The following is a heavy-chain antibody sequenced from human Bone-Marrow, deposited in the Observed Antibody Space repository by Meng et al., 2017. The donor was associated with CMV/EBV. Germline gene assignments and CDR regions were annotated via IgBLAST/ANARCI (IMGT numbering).Heavy chain of an antibody. CDR2: IVVGSGNT. CDR1: GFTFTSSA. Sequence: VKVSCKASGFTFTSSAVQWVRQARGQRLEWIGWIVVGSGNTNYAQKLQERVTITRDMSTSTAYMELSSLRSEDTAVYYCAADSRKVGAHDYWGQGTLVTVSS. D-gene: IGHD1-26*01. J-gene: IGHJ4*02. V-gene: IGHV1-58*01. CDR3: AADSRKVGAHDY.